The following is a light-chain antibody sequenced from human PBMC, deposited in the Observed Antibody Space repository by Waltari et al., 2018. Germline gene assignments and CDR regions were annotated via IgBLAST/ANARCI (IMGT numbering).Light chain of an antibody. CDR2: GAP. J-gene: IGKJ4*01. V-gene: IGKV3-20*01. CDR3: QKYNSSPLT. CDR1: QSVNSY. Sequence: VILTQSPATLSLSPGERATLSCRASQSVNSYLAWYQQKPGQAPRLLIYGAPSRATGIPDRFSGSGSGTEFTLTISSLEPEDFAVYYCQKYNSSPLTFGGGTKVEIK.